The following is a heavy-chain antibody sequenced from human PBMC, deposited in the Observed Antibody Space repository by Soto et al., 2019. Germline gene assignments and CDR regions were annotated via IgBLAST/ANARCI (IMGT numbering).Heavy chain of an antibody. V-gene: IGHV1-69*01. Sequence: QVQLVQSGAEVKKPGSSVKVSCKASGGTFSSYAISWVRQAPGQGLEWMGGIIPILGTANYAQKFQGRVTITADESTSTAYMELSSLRSEDTAVYYCARDITAGYSKVSYDYYGMDVWGQGTTVTVSS. D-gene: IGHD6-13*01. J-gene: IGHJ6*02. CDR1: GGTFSSYA. CDR3: ARDITAGYSKVSYDYYGMDV. CDR2: IIPILGTA.